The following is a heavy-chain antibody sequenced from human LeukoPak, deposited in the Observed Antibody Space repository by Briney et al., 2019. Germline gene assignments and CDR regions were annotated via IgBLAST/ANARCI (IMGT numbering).Heavy chain of an antibody. V-gene: IGHV3-30*03. CDR2: ISYDGSNK. D-gene: IGHD3-16*01. CDR1: GFTFSSYG. CDR3: ARVLPTYYYGMDV. J-gene: IGHJ6*02. Sequence: PGGSLRLSCAASGFTFSSYGMRWVRQAPGKGLEWVAVISYDGSNKYYADSVKGRFTISRDNSKNTLYLQMNSLRAEDTAVYYCARVLPTYYYGMDVWGQGTTVTVSS.